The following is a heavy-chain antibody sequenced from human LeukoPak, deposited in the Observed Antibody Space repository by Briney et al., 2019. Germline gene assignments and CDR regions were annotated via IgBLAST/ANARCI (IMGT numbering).Heavy chain of an antibody. Sequence: AGGSLRLSCAASGFTFSSYGMSWVRQAPGKGLEWVSTISGSGGTTYYADSVKGRFAMSRDNAKNTLYLQMNSLRAEDTAVYYCARVTGGYNLVDYWGQGTLVTVSS. J-gene: IGHJ4*02. CDR2: ISGSGGTT. V-gene: IGHV3-23*01. CDR1: GFTFSSYG. CDR3: ARVTGGYNLVDY. D-gene: IGHD5-24*01.